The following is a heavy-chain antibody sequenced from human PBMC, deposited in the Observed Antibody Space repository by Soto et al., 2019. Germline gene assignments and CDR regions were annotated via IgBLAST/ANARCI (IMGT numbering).Heavy chain of an antibody. D-gene: IGHD6-6*01. J-gene: IGHJ6*02. CDR3: ARASSSPNYYFSGMDV. CDR2: IIPLVGTP. CDR1: GGTFASYA. V-gene: IGHV1-69*01. Sequence: QVQLVQSGAEVKKPGSSVKVSCRASGGTFASYAVSWVRQAPGQGLEWMGVIIPLVGTPKYTQKFKGRVRLTADDSASAAYRDLTNLTCEATAVYYCARASSSPNYYFSGMDVWGPGTSVTVSS.